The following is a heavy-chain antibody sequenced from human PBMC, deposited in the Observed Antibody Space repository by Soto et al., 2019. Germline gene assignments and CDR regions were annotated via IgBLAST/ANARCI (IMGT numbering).Heavy chain of an antibody. CDR2: ITPIFATA. D-gene: IGHD3-3*01. J-gene: IGHJ4*02. CDR3: ASWRGTVTTPGFMGPLDY. V-gene: IGHV1-69*01. CDR1: GGTLSSFT. Sequence: QVQLVQSGAQLKKPGSSVKVSCKASGGTLSSFTISWVRQAPGQGPEWMGGITPIFATANYAQKFQGRVTITADESTNTVYMELSSLRSEDTAVYYCASWRGTVTTPGFMGPLDYWGQGTLVSVSS.